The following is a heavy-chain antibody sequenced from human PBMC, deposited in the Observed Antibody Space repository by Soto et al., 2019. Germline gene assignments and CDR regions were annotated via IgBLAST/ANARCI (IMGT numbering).Heavy chain of an antibody. J-gene: IGHJ6*02. CDR2: IIPIFGTA. D-gene: IGHD3-10*01. CDR3: ARVVVRGIGLDV. CDR1: GDTFSSYA. V-gene: IGHV1-69*13. Sequence: GASVKVSCKASGDTFSSYAISWVRQAPGQGLEWMGGIIPIFGTANYAQKFQGRVTITADESTSTAYMELSSLRSEDTAVYYCARVVVRGIGLDVWGQGTTVTVSS.